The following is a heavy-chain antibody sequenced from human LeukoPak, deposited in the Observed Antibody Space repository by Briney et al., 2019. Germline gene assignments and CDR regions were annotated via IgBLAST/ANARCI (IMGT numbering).Heavy chain of an antibody. CDR3: AKAGCYWDFDY. D-gene: IGHD1-26*01. CDR1: GLSFSSYA. V-gene: IGHV3-23*01. Sequence: GRSLRPSWPAYGLSFSSYAMGWVRPPQGKGMEWVYALSVSGGSTYSADSVNGRFTISRDNSKNTLYLQMNSLRAEDTAVYYCAKAGCYWDFDYWGQGTLVTVSS. J-gene: IGHJ4*02. CDR2: LSVSGGST.